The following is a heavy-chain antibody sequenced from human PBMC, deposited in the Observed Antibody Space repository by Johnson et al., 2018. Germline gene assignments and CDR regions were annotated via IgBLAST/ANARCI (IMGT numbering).Heavy chain of an antibody. Sequence: QVQLVQAGGGVVQPRESLRLSCAASGFTFSSYALHWVRQAPGKGLEWVALISFDGHRHYYADFMKDRFTISRDNSKNTLSLQMNNLSNEDPAVYYCARDRPYYDLLTGFYLQHWGQGTLVVVSS. V-gene: IGHV3-30-3*01. D-gene: IGHD3-9*01. J-gene: IGHJ1*01. CDR1: GFTFSSYA. CDR2: ISFDGHRH. CDR3: ARDRPYYDLLTGFYLQH.